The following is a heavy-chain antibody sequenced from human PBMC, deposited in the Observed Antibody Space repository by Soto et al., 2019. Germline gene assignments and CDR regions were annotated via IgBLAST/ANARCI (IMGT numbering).Heavy chain of an antibody. V-gene: IGHV3-23*01. J-gene: IGHJ4*02. CDR2: ITGSGGTT. CDR1: GLTFSSYA. Sequence: EVQLLESGGGLVQPGGPLRLSCAASGLTFSSYAMGWVRQAPGKGLEWVSTITGSGGTTLYADSVKGRFAISRDNSKNRLYLQMDSLRAEDTAVYYCAKYSGSGTYFDYWGQGTLVTVSS. D-gene: IGHD3-10*01. CDR3: AKYSGSGTYFDY.